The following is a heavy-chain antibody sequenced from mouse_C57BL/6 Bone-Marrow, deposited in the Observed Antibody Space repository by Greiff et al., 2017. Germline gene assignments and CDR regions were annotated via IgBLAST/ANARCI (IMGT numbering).Heavy chain of an antibody. D-gene: IGHD2-5*01. CDR3: ARTYYSNYWYLAV. CDR2: VYPGSGST. J-gene: IGHJ1*03. CDR1: GYTFTSYW. V-gene: IGHV1-55*01. Sequence: VQLQQPGAELVKPGASVKMSCKAAGYTFTSYWITLVKQRPGQGLEWIGDVYPGSGSTNYNEKFKSKATRTVDTSSSAAYMQLSSQTSENSAVYCSARTYYSNYWYLAVRRTGTTFT.